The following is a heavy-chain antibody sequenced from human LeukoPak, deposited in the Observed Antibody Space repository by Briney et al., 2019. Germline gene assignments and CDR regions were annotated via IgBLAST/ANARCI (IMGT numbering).Heavy chain of an antibody. CDR1: GGSISSSSYY. D-gene: IGHD6-13*01. CDR3: SRVSSNLFPPFDY. Sequence: SETLSLTCTVSGGSISSSSYYWGWIRQPPGKGLEWIGSIYYSGSTYYNPSLKSRVTISVDTSKNQFSLKLSSVTAADTAVYYCSRVSSNLFPPFDYWGQGTLVTVSS. J-gene: IGHJ4*02. V-gene: IGHV4-39*07. CDR2: IYYSGST.